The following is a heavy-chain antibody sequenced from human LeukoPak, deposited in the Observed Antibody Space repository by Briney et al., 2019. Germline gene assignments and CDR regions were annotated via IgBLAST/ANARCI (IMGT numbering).Heavy chain of an antibody. V-gene: IGHV1-69*13. CDR1: GDTFSSYA. J-gene: IGHJ4*02. CDR2: IIPIFGTA. Sequence: SVKVSCKASGDTFSSYAISWVRQAPGQGLEWMGGIIPIFGTANYAQKFQGRVTITADESTSTAYMELSSLRSEDTAVYYCARDRDWNYRGGFDYWGQGTLVTVSS. D-gene: IGHD1-7*01. CDR3: ARDRDWNYRGGFDY.